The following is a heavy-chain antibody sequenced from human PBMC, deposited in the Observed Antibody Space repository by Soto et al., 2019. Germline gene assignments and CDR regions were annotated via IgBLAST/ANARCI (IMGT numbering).Heavy chain of an antibody. Sequence: QMQLVQSGPEVKKPGTSVKVSCKASGFTFTSSAVQWVRQARGQRLEGIGWIVVGSGNTNYAQKFQERVTITRDMSTSTAYIELSSVRSEDTAVYYCAADSFRLRNWFDPWGQGTLVTVCS. CDR2: IVVGSGNT. V-gene: IGHV1-58*01. CDR1: GFTFTSSA. CDR3: AADSFRLRNWFDP. J-gene: IGHJ5*02. D-gene: IGHD2-15*01.